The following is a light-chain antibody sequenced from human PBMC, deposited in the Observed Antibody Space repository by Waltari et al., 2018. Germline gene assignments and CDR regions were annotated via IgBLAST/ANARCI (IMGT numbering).Light chain of an antibody. CDR2: AAS. V-gene: IGKV1-5*01. CDR3: QHYNAYRT. J-gene: IGKJ1*01. CDR1: QSISTW. Sequence: DIQMTQSPSTLSASVGDRVIITCRASQSISTWLAWYRQKPGKAPKLLFFAASRLQTGFPSRFIGSGSGTAFTLPINSLQPDDFATYYCQHYNAYRTFGQGTKVEIK.